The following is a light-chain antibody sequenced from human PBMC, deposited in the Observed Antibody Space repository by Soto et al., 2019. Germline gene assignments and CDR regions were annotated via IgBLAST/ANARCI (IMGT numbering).Light chain of an antibody. Sequence: VLTQPPSVSGAPGQRVTISCTGSSSNIGAGYDVHWYQQLPGTAPKLLIYGNSNRPSGVPDRFSGSKSGTSASLAITGLQAEDDADYYCQSYDISLSGWVFGGGTKLTVL. V-gene: IGLV1-40*01. CDR3: QSYDISLSGWV. CDR2: GNS. J-gene: IGLJ3*02. CDR1: SSNIGAGYD.